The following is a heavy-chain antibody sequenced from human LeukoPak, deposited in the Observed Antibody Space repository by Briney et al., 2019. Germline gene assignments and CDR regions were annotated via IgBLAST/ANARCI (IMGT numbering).Heavy chain of an antibody. D-gene: IGHD6-13*01. CDR1: GFTFSSYS. Sequence: GGSLRLSCAASGFTFSSYSMNWVRQAPGKGLEWVSSISNSNSYIYYADSVKGRFTISRDNAKNSLYLQMNSLRAEDTAVYYCARAGIAAAGIDYWGQGTLVTVSS. CDR2: ISNSNSYI. V-gene: IGHV3-21*01. CDR3: ARAGIAAAGIDY. J-gene: IGHJ4*02.